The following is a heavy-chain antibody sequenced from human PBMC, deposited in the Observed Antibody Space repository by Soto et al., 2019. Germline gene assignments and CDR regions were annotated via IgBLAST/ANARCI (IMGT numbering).Heavy chain of an antibody. CDR3: ARAVVLELPAFDI. CDR1: GFTFSSYA. V-gene: IGHV3-30-3*01. J-gene: IGHJ3*02. CDR2: ISYDGSNK. Sequence: PGGSLRLSCAASGFTFSSYAMHWVRQAPGKGLEWVAVISYDGSNKYYADSVKGRFTISRDNSKNTLYLQMNSLRAEDTAVYYCARAVVLELPAFDIWGQGTMVTVSS. D-gene: IGHD1-7*01.